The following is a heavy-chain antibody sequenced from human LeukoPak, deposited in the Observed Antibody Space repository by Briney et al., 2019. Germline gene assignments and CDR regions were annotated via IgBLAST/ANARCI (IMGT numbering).Heavy chain of an antibody. CDR3: ARASFYYDSSAYGGLVD. CDR1: GGTFISYA. J-gene: IGHJ4*02. D-gene: IGHD3-22*01. Sequence: SVKVSCKASGGTFISYAISWVRQAPGQGLEWMGGIIPIFGTANYAQKFQGRVTITADESTSTAYMELSSLRSEDTAVYYCARASFYYDSSAYGGLVDWGQGTLVTVSS. V-gene: IGHV1-69*13. CDR2: IIPIFGTA.